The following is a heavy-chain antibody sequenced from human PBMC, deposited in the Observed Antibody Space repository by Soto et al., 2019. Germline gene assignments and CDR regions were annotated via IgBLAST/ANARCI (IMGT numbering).Heavy chain of an antibody. D-gene: IGHD3-22*01. Sequence: KPSETLSLTCTVSGGSISSYYWSWIRQPAGKGLEWIGRIYTSGSTNYNPSLKSRVTMSVDTSKNQFSLKLSSVTAADTAVYYCARTGEQNYYDSSGRPYYYYYYGMDVWGQGTTVTVSS. J-gene: IGHJ6*02. CDR1: GGSISSYY. V-gene: IGHV4-4*07. CDR3: ARTGEQNYYDSSGRPYYYYYYGMDV. CDR2: IYTSGST.